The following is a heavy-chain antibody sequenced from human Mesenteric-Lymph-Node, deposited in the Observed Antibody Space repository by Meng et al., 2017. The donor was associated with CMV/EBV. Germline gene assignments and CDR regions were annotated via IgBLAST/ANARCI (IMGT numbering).Heavy chain of an antibody. V-gene: IGHV4-34*01. D-gene: IGHD7-27*01. CDR3: ARDLTREVTWGFDP. CDR2: INHSGST. J-gene: IGHJ5*02. CDR1: GGSFSGYY. Sequence: GSLRLSCAVYGGSFSGYYWSWIRQPPGKGLEWIGEINHSGSTNYNPSLKSRVTISVDTSKNQFSLKLSSVTAADTAVYYCARDLTREVTWGFDPWGQGTLVTVSS.